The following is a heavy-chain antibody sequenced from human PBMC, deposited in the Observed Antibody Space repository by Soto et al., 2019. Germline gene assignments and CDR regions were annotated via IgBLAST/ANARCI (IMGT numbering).Heavy chain of an antibody. Sequence: GGSLRLSCAASGLTFSSYGMHWVRQAPGKGLEWVAVISYDGSNKYYADSVKGRFTISRDNSKNTLYLQMNSLRAEDTAVYYCAKDLRGMVRGVIDYWGQGTLVTVSS. CDR3: AKDLRGMVRGVIDY. V-gene: IGHV3-30*18. CDR2: ISYDGSNK. D-gene: IGHD3-10*01. J-gene: IGHJ4*02. CDR1: GLTFSSYG.